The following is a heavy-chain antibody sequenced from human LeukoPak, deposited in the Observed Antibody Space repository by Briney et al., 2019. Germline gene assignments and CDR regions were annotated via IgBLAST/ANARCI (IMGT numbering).Heavy chain of an antibody. D-gene: IGHD7-27*01. Sequence: VASVKVSCKASGYTFTSYDINWARQVTGQGLEWMGWMSPNSGHTGYAQKFQGRVTMTRSTSMSTAYMELSSLKSEDTAVYFCARGPPNWGYDYWGQGTLVTVSS. CDR3: ARGPPNWGYDY. CDR1: GYTFTSYD. V-gene: IGHV1-8*01. CDR2: MSPNSGHT. J-gene: IGHJ4*02.